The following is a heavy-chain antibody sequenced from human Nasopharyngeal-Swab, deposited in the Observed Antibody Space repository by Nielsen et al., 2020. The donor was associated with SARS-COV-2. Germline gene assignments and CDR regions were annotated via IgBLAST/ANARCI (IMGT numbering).Heavy chain of an antibody. D-gene: IGHD6-19*01. CDR2: INTNTGNP. V-gene: IGHV7-4-1*02. J-gene: IGHJ4*02. CDR3: AREGDASVPGTLFDY. Sequence: ASVKVSCKASGYTFTNYALNWVRQAPGQGLEWMGWINTNTGNPTYAQGFTGRFVFSLDTSVSTAYLQISGLKSEDTDVYRCAREGDASVPGTLFDYWGQGTQVTVSS. CDR1: GYTFTNYA.